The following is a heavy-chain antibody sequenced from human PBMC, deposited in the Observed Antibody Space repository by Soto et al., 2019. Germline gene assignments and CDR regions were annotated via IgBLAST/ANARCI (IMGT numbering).Heavy chain of an antibody. Sequence: QVQLVQSGAEVKKPGSSVKVSCKASGGIFSNFAFNWMRQAPGQGLEWMGGIIPTLGTPHYAQKFLGRVTITAYESTRTVYMAMSSLSVEDTAVYYCAIVGLGDYDYWGQGTLVIVSS. J-gene: IGHJ4*02. CDR3: AIVGLGDYDY. V-gene: IGHV1-69*01. D-gene: IGHD1-26*01. CDR1: GGIFSNFA. CDR2: IIPTLGTP.